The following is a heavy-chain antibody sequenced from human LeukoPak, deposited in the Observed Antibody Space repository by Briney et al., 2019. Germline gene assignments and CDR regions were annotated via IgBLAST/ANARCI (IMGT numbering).Heavy chain of an antibody. CDR1: GFNFGSYA. D-gene: IGHD6-19*01. Sequence: PGGSLRLSCAASGFNFGSYAMHWVRRAPGKGLEWVAVISYDGSNKYYADSVKGRFTISRDNSKNTLYLQMNSLRAEDTAVYYCARSSAVAGTYGYWGQGTLVTVSS. CDR2: ISYDGSNK. V-gene: IGHV3-30*04. J-gene: IGHJ4*02. CDR3: ARSSAVAGTYGY.